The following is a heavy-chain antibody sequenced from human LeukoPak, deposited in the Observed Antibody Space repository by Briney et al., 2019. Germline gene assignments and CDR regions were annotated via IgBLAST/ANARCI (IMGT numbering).Heavy chain of an antibody. Sequence: SETLSLTCTVSSYSISSGYYWGWIRQPPGKGLEWIGSIYHSGSTYYNPSLKSRVTISVDTSKNQFSLKLSSVTAADTAVYYCARERSLVWHIVDPHWFDPWGQGTLVTVSS. CDR2: IYHSGST. CDR3: ARERSLVWHIVDPHWFDP. CDR1: SYSISSGYY. V-gene: IGHV4-38-2*02. J-gene: IGHJ5*02. D-gene: IGHD2-21*01.